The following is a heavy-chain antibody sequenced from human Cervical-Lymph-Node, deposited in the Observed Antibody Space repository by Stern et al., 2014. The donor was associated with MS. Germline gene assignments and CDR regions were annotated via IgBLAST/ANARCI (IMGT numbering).Heavy chain of an antibody. J-gene: IGHJ4*02. V-gene: IGHV4-31*03. D-gene: IGHD3-3*01. CDR2: IYHSGST. CDR3: ARGSREVLLPRFYFDY. CDR1: GGSISSGNYY. Sequence: VQLQESGPGLVKPSKTLSLTCTVSGGSISSGNYYWSWIRQHPGKGLEWIGSIYHSGSTYYNPPLKSRVTTAIDTSENQFSLKLSSVTAADTAVYYCARGSREVLLPRFYFDYWGQGTLVTVSS.